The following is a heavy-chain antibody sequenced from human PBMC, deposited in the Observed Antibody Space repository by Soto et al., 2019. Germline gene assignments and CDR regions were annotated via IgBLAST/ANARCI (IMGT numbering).Heavy chain of an antibody. CDR1: GDSVSNSIAA. J-gene: IGHJ1*01. CDR3: EKISFPPFPL. V-gene: IGHV6-1*01. Sequence: SETLSLTCAISGDSVSNSIAAWSWIRQSPSRGLEWLARTYYRSEWHYEYAVSVKSRVTINVDTSKNQFSLQLNSVTPEDTAVYYWEKISFPPFPLGGRGPRVTVPS. CDR2: TYYRSEWHY.